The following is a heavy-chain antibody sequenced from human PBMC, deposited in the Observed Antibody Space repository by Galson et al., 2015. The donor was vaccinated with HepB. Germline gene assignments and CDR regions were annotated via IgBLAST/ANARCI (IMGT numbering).Heavy chain of an antibody. CDR2: IIPIFGTA. CDR1: GGTFSSYA. Sequence: SVKVSCKASGGTFSSYAISWVRQAPGQGLEWMGGIIPIFGTANYAQKFQGRVTITADESTSTAYMELSSLRSEDTAVYYCARIGVVTAMHAFDIWGQGTMVTVSS. V-gene: IGHV1-69*13. CDR3: ARIGVVTAMHAFDI. J-gene: IGHJ3*02. D-gene: IGHD2-21*02.